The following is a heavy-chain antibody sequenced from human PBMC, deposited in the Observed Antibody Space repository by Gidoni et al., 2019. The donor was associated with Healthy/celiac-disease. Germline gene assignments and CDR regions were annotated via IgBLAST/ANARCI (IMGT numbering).Heavy chain of an antibody. Sequence: QVQLQESGPGLVKPSETLSLTCTVSGGSISSYYWSWIRQPPGKGLEWIGYIYYSGSTNYNPSLKSRVTISVDTSKNQFSLKLSSVTAADTAVYYCARALGVYGAPTQGEEYYFDYWGQGTLVTVSS. V-gene: IGHV4-59*01. D-gene: IGHD2-8*01. CDR2: IYYSGST. J-gene: IGHJ4*02. CDR1: GGSISSYY. CDR3: ARALGVYGAPTQGEEYYFDY.